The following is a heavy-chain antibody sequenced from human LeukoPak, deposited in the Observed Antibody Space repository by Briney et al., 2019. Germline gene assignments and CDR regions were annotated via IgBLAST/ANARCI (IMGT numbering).Heavy chain of an antibody. Sequence: GGSLRLSCAASGFTLSYAWMNWVRQAPGKGLEWVGRIKSKSDGGTIDYAAPVKGRFTISRDDSKNTLYLQIHSLRTEDTAVYYCTTEGLYCSATCGQGDLVTVSS. CDR3: TTEGLYCSAT. J-gene: IGHJ5*02. CDR2: IKSKSDGGTI. D-gene: IGHD2-8*02. V-gene: IGHV3-15*01. CDR1: GFTLSYAW.